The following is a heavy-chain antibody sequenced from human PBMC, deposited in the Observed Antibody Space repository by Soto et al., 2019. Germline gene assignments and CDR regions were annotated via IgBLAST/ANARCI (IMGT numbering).Heavy chain of an antibody. CDR2: IYYSGST. D-gene: IGHD4-17*01. Sequence: PSETLSLTCTVSGGSISSNSYYWGWIRQPPGKGLEWIGSIYYSGSTYYNPSLKSRVTISVDTSKNQFSLKLSSVTAADTAVHYCAAGYGDYYFDYWGQGTLVTVSS. V-gene: IGHV4-39*01. CDR3: AAGYGDYYFDY. J-gene: IGHJ4*02. CDR1: GGSISSNSYY.